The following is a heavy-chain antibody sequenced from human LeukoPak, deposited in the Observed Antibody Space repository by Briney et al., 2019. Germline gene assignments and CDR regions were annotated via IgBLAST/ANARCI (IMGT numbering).Heavy chain of an antibody. CDR3: ARGPTISETGYFVF. Sequence: SETLSLTCAVYGDSFSAYYWSWIRQSPGKGLEWIAEINHRGDTNYNPSVKSRVTISIDTSKNQFSLKVRSLTAADTAVYYCARGPTISETGYFVFWGEGTLVTVSS. CDR1: GDSFSAYY. J-gene: IGHJ4*02. CDR2: INHRGDT. D-gene: IGHD1-1*01. V-gene: IGHV4-34*01.